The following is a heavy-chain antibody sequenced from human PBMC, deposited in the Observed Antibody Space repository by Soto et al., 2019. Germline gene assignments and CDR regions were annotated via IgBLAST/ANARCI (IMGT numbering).Heavy chain of an antibody. J-gene: IGHJ6*02. CDR3: ARAHYGDYGYGMDV. V-gene: IGHV4-30-2*01. D-gene: IGHD4-17*01. Sequence: SETLSLTCTVSGGSISSGGYSWSWIRQPPGKGLEWIGYIYHSGSTYYNPSLKSRVTISVDRSKNQFSLKLSSVTAADTAVYYCARAHYGDYGYGMDVWGQGTTVTVS. CDR1: GGSISSGGYS. CDR2: IYHSGST.